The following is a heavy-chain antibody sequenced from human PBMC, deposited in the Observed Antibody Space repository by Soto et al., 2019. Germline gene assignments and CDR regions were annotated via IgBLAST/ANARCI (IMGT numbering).Heavy chain of an antibody. CDR1: GFTFSSYG. V-gene: IGHV3-30*18. J-gene: IGHJ4*02. D-gene: IGHD3-3*01. Sequence: GGSLRLSCAASGFTFSSYGMHWVRQAPGKGLEWVAVISYDGSNKYYADSVKGRFTISRDNSKNTLYLQMNSLRAEDTAVYYCAKVPITIFGVVIKTEDDYWGQGT. CDR3: AKVPITIFGVVIKTEDDY. CDR2: ISYDGSNK.